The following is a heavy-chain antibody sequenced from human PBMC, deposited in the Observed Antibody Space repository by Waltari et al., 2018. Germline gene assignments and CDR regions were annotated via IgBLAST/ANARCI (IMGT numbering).Heavy chain of an antibody. V-gene: IGHV3-33*01. CDR2: IWYDGSNK. CDR1: GLPFSSYG. CDR3: ARGTVDY. D-gene: IGHD1-1*01. Sequence: QVQLVESGGGVVQPGRSLRLSCSASGLPFSSYGMNWVRQAPGKGLEWVAVIWYDGSNKYYADSVKGRFTISRDNSKNTLYLQMNSLRAEDTAVYYCARGTVDYWGQGTLVTVSS. J-gene: IGHJ4*02.